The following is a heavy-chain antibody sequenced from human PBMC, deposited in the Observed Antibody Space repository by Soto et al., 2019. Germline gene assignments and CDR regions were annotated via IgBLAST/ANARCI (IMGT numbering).Heavy chain of an antibody. CDR1: GFTFSNYG. CDR3: AKERPITNWYFDY. CDR2: ISYDGNVA. D-gene: IGHD1-1*01. J-gene: IGHJ4*02. Sequence: QVQLVESGGGVVQPGRSLRLSCAASGFTFSNYGMHWVRQAPGKGLEWVIVISYDGNVAYYADSVKGRFTISRDNSKNTLNLQMNSLRTEDTAMYYCAKERPITNWYFDYWGQGTLVTVSS. V-gene: IGHV3-30*18.